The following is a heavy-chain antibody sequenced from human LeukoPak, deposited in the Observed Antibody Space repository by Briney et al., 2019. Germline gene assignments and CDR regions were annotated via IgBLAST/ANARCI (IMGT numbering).Heavy chain of an antibody. D-gene: IGHD3-10*01. V-gene: IGHV4-34*01. CDR1: GGSVSSYY. CDR2: INHGGST. Sequence: PSETLSLTCTVSGGSVSSYYWSWIRQSPGKGLEWIGEINHGGSTNYKPSLRSRVTISVDTSKNQFSLKLSSVTAADTAVYYCARDKNASGRRDAFDIWGQGTMVTVSS. CDR3: ARDKNASGRRDAFDI. J-gene: IGHJ3*02.